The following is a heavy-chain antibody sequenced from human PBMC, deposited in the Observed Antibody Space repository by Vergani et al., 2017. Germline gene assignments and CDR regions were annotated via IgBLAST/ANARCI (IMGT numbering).Heavy chain of an antibody. D-gene: IGHD3-3*01. J-gene: IGHJ6*02. Sequence: EVQLVESGGGLVQPGGSLRVSCAASGFTFSSYWMHWVRQAPGKGLVWVSRINSDGSSTSYADSVKGRFTISRDNAKNTLYLQMNSLRAEDTAVYYCARDLLPNYDFWSGYSHAYYYYYGMDVWGQGTTVTVSS. CDR1: GFTFSSYW. CDR3: ARDLLPNYDFWSGYSHAYYYYYGMDV. CDR2: INSDGSST. V-gene: IGHV3-74*01.